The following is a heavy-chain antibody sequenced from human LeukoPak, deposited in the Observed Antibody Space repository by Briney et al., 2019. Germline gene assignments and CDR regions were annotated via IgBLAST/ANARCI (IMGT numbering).Heavy chain of an antibody. J-gene: IGHJ4*02. CDR2: IYYSGST. Sequence: PSETLSLTCTVSGGSISSSSYYWGWIRQPPGKGLEWIGSIYYSGSTYYNPSLKSRVTISVDTSKNQFSLKLSSVTAADTAVYYCARQGTIRDSSGYYFFDYWGQGTLVTVSS. D-gene: IGHD3-22*01. V-gene: IGHV4-39*01. CDR1: GGSISSSSYY. CDR3: ARQGTIRDSSGYYFFDY.